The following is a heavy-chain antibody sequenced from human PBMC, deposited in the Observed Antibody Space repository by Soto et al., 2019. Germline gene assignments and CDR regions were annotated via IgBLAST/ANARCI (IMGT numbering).Heavy chain of an antibody. CDR2: ISSSSSYI. V-gene: IGHV3-21*01. J-gene: IGHJ4*02. CDR1: GFTFSSYS. CDR3: ARDQYGDYELNFDY. D-gene: IGHD4-17*01. Sequence: ESGGGLVKPGGSLRLSCAASGFTFSSYSMNWVRQAPGKGLEWVSSISSSSSYIYYADSVKGRFTISRDNAKNSLYLQMNSLRAEDTAVYYCARDQYGDYELNFDYWGQGTLVTVSS.